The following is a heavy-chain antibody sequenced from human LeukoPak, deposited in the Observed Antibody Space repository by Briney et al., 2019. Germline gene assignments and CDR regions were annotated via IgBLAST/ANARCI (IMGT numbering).Heavy chain of an antibody. V-gene: IGHV3-30*18. Sequence: GGSLRLSCAASGFTFSSYGMHWVRQAPGKGPEWVAVISYDGSNKYYADSVKGRFTISRDNSKNTLSLQMNSLGVEDTAMYYCAKEGSGYYRWGQGTLVTVSS. J-gene: IGHJ5*02. D-gene: IGHD3-22*01. CDR1: GFTFSSYG. CDR2: ISYDGSNK. CDR3: AKEGSGYYR.